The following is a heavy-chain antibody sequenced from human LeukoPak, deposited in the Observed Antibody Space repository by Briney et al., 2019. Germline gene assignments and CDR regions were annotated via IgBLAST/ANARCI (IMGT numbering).Heavy chain of an antibody. V-gene: IGHV3-11*03. Sequence: GGSLILSCAASAFTFSDYYMSWIRQAPGKGLECVSYISMRSHYTNYADSVKGRFTISRDNAKNSLYLQMNSLRAEDTAVYYCARTLRCSGGSCSASVDYWGQGTLVTVSS. CDR1: AFTFSDYY. CDR3: ARTLRCSGGSCSASVDY. CDR2: ISMRSHYT. D-gene: IGHD2-15*01. J-gene: IGHJ4*02.